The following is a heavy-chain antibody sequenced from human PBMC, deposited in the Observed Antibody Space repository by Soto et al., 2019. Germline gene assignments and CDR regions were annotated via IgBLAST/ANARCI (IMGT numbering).Heavy chain of an antibody. D-gene: IGHD2-15*01. J-gene: IGHJ6*01. CDR1: GGTFSSHA. Sequence: QVQLVQSGAELKKPGSSVKVSCKASGGTFSSHAISWVRQAPGQGLEWMGGIIPIFGSAIYAQNFQGRVAITADQSTSTAYMELSSLRSEDTAIYFCARDSHPPAYSGDIMRWDVWGQGTTVTVSS. CDR2: IIPIFGSA. CDR3: ARDSHPPAYSGDIMRWDV. V-gene: IGHV1-69*01.